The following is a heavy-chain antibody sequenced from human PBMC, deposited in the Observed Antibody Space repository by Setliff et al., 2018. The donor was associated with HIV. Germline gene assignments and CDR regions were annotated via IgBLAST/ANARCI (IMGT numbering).Heavy chain of an antibody. CDR3: ARLGPDCYNSRHDALDI. CDR1: GGSISSYY. V-gene: IGHV4-4*09. CDR2: IYTSGST. Sequence: SETLSLTCTVSGGSISSYYWSWIRQPPGKGLEWIGYIYTSGSTNYNPSLKSRVTISVDTSKNQFSLKLSAVTAADTAVYYCARLGPDCYNSRHDALDIWGQGTMVTVSS. J-gene: IGHJ3*02. D-gene: IGHD2-21*01.